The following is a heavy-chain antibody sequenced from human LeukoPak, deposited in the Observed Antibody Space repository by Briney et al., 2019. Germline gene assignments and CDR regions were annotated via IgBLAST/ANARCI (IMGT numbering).Heavy chain of an antibody. D-gene: IGHD2-2*01. Sequence: PGGSLRLSCAASGFTFSSYAMSWVRQAPGKGLEWVSAISGSGGSTYYADSVKGRFTISRDNSKNTLYLQMNSLRAEDTAVYYCAKDRDSVGVPPIFDYWGQGTLVTVCS. CDR3: AKDRDSVGVPPIFDY. V-gene: IGHV3-23*01. CDR2: ISGSGGST. CDR1: GFTFSSYA. J-gene: IGHJ4*02.